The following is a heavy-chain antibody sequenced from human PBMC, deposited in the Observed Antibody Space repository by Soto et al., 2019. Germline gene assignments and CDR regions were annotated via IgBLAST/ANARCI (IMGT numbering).Heavy chain of an antibody. Sequence: EVQLVESGGGLIQPGGSLRLSCVASGFIVSSNQMSWVRQAPGKGLEWVSVIYSGHTTYYADSVEGRFTISRDDSKNTLYLQMNSLRDEDTAVYYGVRGPSDHKLRLVEWPYGDYWGQGALVTVSS. CDR3: VRGPSDHKLRLVEWPYGDY. V-gene: IGHV3-53*01. J-gene: IGHJ4*02. CDR1: GFIVSSNQ. D-gene: IGHD3-3*01. CDR2: IYSGHTT.